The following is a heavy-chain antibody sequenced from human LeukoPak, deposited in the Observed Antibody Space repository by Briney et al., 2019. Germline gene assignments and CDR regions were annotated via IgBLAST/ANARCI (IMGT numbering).Heavy chain of an antibody. D-gene: IGHD3-3*01. V-gene: IGHV4-59*12. CDR2: IYYSGST. CDR3: ARGLRFLEWLSPYNWFDP. CDR1: GGSISSYY. J-gene: IGHJ5*02. Sequence: PSETLSLTCTVSGGSISSYYWSWIRQPPGEGLEGRGYIYYSGSTNYNPPLKSRVTISGDTPKTQFSLKLSCVTAADTAVYYCARGLRFLEWLSPYNWFDPWGQGTLVTVSS.